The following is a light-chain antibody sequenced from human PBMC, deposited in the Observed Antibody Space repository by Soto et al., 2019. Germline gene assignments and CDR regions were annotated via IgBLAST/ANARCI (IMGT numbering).Light chain of an antibody. CDR3: SSYAGSTSYV. J-gene: IGLJ1*01. CDR1: SSDVGGYNY. CDR2: DVN. V-gene: IGLV2-8*01. Sequence: QSVLTQPPSASGSPGQSVTISCTGTSSDVGGYNYVSWYQQHPGKAPKLIIYDVNKRPSGVPDRFSGSKPGNTASLTVSGLQAEDEADYYCSSYAGSTSYVFGTGTKVTVL.